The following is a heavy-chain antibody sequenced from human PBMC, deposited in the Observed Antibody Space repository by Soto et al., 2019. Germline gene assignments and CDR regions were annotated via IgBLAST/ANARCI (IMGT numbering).Heavy chain of an antibody. CDR3: ARGPYGERFDY. CDR2: ISYDGSNK. V-gene: IGHV3-30-3*01. CDR1: GFTFSSYA. J-gene: IGHJ4*02. Sequence: GGSLRRSCAASGFTFSSYAMHWVRQAPGKGLEWVAVISYDGSNKYYADSVKGRFTISRDNSKNTLYLQMNSLRAEDTAVYYCARGPYGERFDYWGQGTLVTVSS. D-gene: IGHD4-17*01.